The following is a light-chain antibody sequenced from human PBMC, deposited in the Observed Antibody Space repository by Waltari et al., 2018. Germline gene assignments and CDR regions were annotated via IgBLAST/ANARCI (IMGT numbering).Light chain of an antibody. J-gene: IGKJ2*01. CDR2: RAS. V-gene: IGKV3-15*01. Sequence: EIVLTHFPASLSVSPGERATLSCRASQSVSINLAWYQQKPGQSPRLLISRASSRATGVPARFSGGGSETDFSLTISSLQSEDFAVYYCQQYETWPLNTFGQGTILEIK. CDR3: QQYETWPLNT. CDR1: QSVSIN.